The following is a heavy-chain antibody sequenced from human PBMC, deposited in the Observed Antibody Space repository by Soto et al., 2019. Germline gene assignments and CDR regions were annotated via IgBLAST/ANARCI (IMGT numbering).Heavy chain of an antibody. CDR2: ISAYNGNT. Sequence: ASVKVSCKASGYTFTSYGISWVRQAPGQGLEWTGWISAYNGNTNYAQKLQGRVTMTTDTSTSTAYMELRSLRSDDTAVYYCARGRITIFGVVMLHWFDPWGQGTLVTVSS. D-gene: IGHD3-3*01. V-gene: IGHV1-18*01. CDR1: GYTFTSYG. J-gene: IGHJ5*02. CDR3: ARGRITIFGVVMLHWFDP.